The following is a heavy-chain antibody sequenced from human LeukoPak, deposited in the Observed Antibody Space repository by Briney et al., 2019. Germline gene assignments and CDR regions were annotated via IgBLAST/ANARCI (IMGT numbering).Heavy chain of an antibody. Sequence: GGSLRLSCAASGFTVSSNYMSWVRQAPGKGLEWVSVIYSGGSTYYADSVKGRFTISRDNSKNTLYLQMSSLRAEDTAVYYCAYSFGDEVLLAYWGQGTLVTVSS. J-gene: IGHJ4*02. CDR2: IYSGGST. CDR3: AYSFGDEVLLAY. D-gene: IGHD4-17*01. V-gene: IGHV3-66*02. CDR1: GFTVSSNY.